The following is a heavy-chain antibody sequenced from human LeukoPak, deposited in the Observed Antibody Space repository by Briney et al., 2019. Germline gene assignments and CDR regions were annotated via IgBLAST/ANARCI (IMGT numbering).Heavy chain of an antibody. CDR3: ARDLVHHRLLATNYNWFDP. V-gene: IGHV1-46*01. J-gene: IGHJ5*02. CDR1: GYTFTTYY. D-gene: IGHD2-8*01. Sequence: ASVKVSCKASGYTFTTYYMHWLRQAPGQGLEWMGIINLSGGATTYAQKFQGRVTMTRDMSTSTVYMELRSLRSDDTAVYYCARDLVHHRLLATNYNWFDPWGQGTLVTVSS. CDR2: INLSGGAT.